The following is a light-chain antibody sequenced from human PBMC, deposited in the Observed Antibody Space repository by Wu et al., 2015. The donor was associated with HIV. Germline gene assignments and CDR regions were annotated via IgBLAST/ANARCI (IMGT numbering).Light chain of an antibody. V-gene: IGKV1-39*01. CDR2: TAS. Sequence: DIQMTQSPSSLSASVGDRVTITCRSSQTINTYLNWYQQIPGRAPKLLIYTASNLQSGVPSRFNGSGPGTDFTLTISSLQPEDVATYYCQKYNTAPWTFGQGTKVEMK. J-gene: IGKJ1*01. CDR1: QTINTY. CDR3: QKYNTAPWT.